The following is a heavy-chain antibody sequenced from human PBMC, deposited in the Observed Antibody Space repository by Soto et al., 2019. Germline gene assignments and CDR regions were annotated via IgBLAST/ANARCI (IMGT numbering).Heavy chain of an antibody. Sequence: QVQLVQSGAEVKKPGSSVKVSCKASGGTFSSYAISWVRQAPGQGLEWMGGIIPIFGTANYAQKFQGRVTITADESTSTAYMELSRLRSEDTAVYYCARGTKVTTFDYYYYGMDVWGQGTTVTVSS. CDR2: IIPIFGTA. J-gene: IGHJ6*02. CDR3: ARGTKVTTFDYYYYGMDV. D-gene: IGHD4-17*01. V-gene: IGHV1-69*12. CDR1: GGTFSSYA.